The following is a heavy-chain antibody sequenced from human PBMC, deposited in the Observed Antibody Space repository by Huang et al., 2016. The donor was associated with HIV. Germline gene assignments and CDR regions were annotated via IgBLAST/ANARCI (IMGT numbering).Heavy chain of an antibody. V-gene: IGHV1-46*01. J-gene: IGHJ4*02. Sequence: QVQLVQSGAEVKKHGASVKISCKASGYTFTTYHMHWVRQAPGQGLEWMGMINPSGASTRYAQTFQGRVTMTSDTSTSTVYMELSSLTPEDTAVYYCARALLLFGLGSPLDFWGQGSLVTVSS. D-gene: IGHD3-10*01. CDR1: GYTFTTYH. CDR3: ARALLLFGLGSPLDF. CDR2: INPSGAST.